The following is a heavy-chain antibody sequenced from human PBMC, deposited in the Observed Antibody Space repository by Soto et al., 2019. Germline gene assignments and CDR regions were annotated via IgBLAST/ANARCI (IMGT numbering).Heavy chain of an antibody. J-gene: IGHJ4*02. CDR3: ARTGDGLRGTGEGSDY. CDR2: IYWDDDK. D-gene: IGHD3-10*01. Sequence: QITLKESGPTLVKPTQTLTLTCTVSGFSLSTSRLGVGWIRQSPGKALEWLALIYWDDDKRYSPSLKSRLTIARYTSTNQVVLIMTNMDPVDTATSYCARTGDGLRGTGEGSDYWRQGTLATVSS. V-gene: IGHV2-5*02. CDR1: GFSLSTSRLG.